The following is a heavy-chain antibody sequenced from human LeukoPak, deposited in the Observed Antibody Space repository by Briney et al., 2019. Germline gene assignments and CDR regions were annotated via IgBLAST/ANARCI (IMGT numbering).Heavy chain of an antibody. CDR3: ASRGVTMVRGVTDSDY. CDR2: IYYSGST. Sequence: SETLSLTCTVSGGSISSYYWSWIRQPPGKGLEWIGSIYYSGSTYYNPSLKSRVTISVDTSKNQFSLKLSSVTAADTAVYYCASRGVTMVRGVTDSDYWGQGTLVTVSS. CDR1: GGSISSYY. J-gene: IGHJ4*02. V-gene: IGHV4-59*05. D-gene: IGHD3-10*01.